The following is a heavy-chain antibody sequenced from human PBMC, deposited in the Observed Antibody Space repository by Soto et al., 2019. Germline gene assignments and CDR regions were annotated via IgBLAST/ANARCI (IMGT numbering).Heavy chain of an antibody. CDR3: ARDETYYDFWSGYYALYGMDV. D-gene: IGHD3-3*01. V-gene: IGHV3-48*02. CDR2: ISSSSSTI. Sequence: GGSLRLSCAASGFPFSSYSMNWVRQAPGKGLEWVSYISSSSSTIYYADSVKGRFTISRDNAKNSLYLQMNSLRDEDTAVYYCARDETYYDFWSGYYALYGMDVWGQGTTVTVSS. J-gene: IGHJ6*02. CDR1: GFPFSSYS.